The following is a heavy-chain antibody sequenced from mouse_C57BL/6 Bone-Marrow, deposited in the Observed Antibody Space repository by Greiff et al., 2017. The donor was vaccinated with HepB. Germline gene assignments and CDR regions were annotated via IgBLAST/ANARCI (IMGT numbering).Heavy chain of an antibody. CDR2: IWSGGST. V-gene: IGHV2-2*01. CDR3: ASYYYGSFYWYFDV. D-gene: IGHD1-1*01. Sequence: VQLQQSGPGLVQPSQSLSITCTVSGFSLPSYGVHWVRQSPGKGLEWLGVIWSGGSTYYTAAFISRLSISKDNSKSQVFFKMNSLQADDTAIYYCASYYYGSFYWYFDVWGTGTTVTVSS. CDR1: GFSLPSYG. J-gene: IGHJ1*03.